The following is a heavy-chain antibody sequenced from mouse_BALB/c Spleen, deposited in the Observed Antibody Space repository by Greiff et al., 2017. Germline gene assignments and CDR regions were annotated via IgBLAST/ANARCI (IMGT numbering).Heavy chain of an antibody. CDR1: GFTFSSYA. CDR3: AREEGNYAMDY. CDR2: ISSGGSYT. Sequence: EVKLEESGGGLVKPGGSLKLSCAASGFTFSSYAMSWVRQSPEKRLEWVAEISSGGSYTYYPDTVTGRFTISRDNAKNTLYLEMSSLRSEDTAMYYCAREEGNYAMDYWGQGTSVTVSS. J-gene: IGHJ4*01. V-gene: IGHV5-9-4*01.